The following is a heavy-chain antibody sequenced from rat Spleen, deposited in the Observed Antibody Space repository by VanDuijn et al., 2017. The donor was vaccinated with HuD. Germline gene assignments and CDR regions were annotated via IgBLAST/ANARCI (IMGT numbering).Heavy chain of an antibody. CDR3: SRHGAYYGYNYNWFAY. CDR1: GFIFSDYY. Sequence: EVQLVESDGGLVQPGRSLKLSCAASGFIFSDYYMAWVRQAPTQGLEWVASITSTGGTAYYLDSVKGRFTISRDNAKSTLYLQMNSLRSEDTATYYCSRHGAYYGYNYNWFAYWGQGTLVAVSS. J-gene: IGHJ3*01. V-gene: IGHV5-25*01. D-gene: IGHD1-9*01. CDR2: ITSTGGTA.